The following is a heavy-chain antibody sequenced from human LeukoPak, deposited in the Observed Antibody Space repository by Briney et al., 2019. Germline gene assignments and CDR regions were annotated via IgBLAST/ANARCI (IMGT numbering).Heavy chain of an antibody. CDR3: AIDRYIDL. CDR2: INSSSSYI. V-gene: IGHV3-21*01. D-gene: IGHD5-24*01. Sequence: GGSLRLSCAASGFTFSSYSMNWVRQAPGKGLEWVSSINSSSSYIYYADSMKGRFTISSDNANNSLYMQMNSMRAEDTAVYCCAIDRYIDLWGKGTLVIVSS. J-gene: IGHJ5*02. CDR1: GFTFSSYS.